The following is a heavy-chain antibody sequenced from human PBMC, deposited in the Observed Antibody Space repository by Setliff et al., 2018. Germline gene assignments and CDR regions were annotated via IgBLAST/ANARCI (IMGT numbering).Heavy chain of an antibody. CDR2: IHQSGSA. Sequence: SETLSLTCAVSGYTIAAGYYWGWIRQPPGRGLEWIGSIHQSGSASYNPTLKSRVVMSVDTSSNHFSLKLSSVTAADTAVYYCARRPSGGWFLNWFDPWGQGTLVTVSS. CDR3: ARRPSGGWFLNWFDP. V-gene: IGHV4-38-2*01. CDR1: GYTIAAGYY. D-gene: IGHD6-19*01. J-gene: IGHJ5*02.